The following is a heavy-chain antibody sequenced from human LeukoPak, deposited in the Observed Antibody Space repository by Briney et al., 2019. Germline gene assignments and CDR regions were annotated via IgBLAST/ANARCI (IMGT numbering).Heavy chain of an antibody. CDR3: AKDLNFWSGYYDGFDY. V-gene: IGHV3-23*01. D-gene: IGHD3-3*01. J-gene: IGHJ4*02. CDR1: GFTFSSYW. Sequence: HPGGSLRLSCAASGFTFSSYWMSWVRQAPGKGLEWVSAISGSGGSTYYADSVKGRFTISRDNSKNTLYLQMNSLRAEDTAVYYCAKDLNFWSGYYDGFDYWGQGTLVTVSS. CDR2: ISGSGGST.